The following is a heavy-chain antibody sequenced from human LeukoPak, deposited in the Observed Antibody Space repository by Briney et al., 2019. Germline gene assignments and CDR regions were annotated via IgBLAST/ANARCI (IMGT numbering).Heavy chain of an antibody. Sequence: GASVKVSCKASGYTFTTYAMSWVRPAPGEGLEWVGWINTNTGNPTYGQGFTGRFVLSLDTSVSTAYLQINSLKAEDTAVYYCARVKGCSGRSCYYFDHWGQGTQVTVSS. J-gene: IGHJ4*02. CDR2: INTNTGNP. V-gene: IGHV7-4-1*02. CDR3: ARVKGCSGRSCYYFDH. CDR1: GYTFTTYA. D-gene: IGHD2-15*01.